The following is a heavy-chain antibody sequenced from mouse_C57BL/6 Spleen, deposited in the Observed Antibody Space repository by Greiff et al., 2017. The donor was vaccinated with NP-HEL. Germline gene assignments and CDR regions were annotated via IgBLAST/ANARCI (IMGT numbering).Heavy chain of an antibody. J-gene: IGHJ3*01. D-gene: IGHD2-5*01. Sequence: QVQLQQPGTELVKPGASVKLSCKASGYTFTSYWMHWVKQRPGQGLEWIGNINPSNGGTNYNEKFKSKATLTVDKSSSKAYMQLRSLTSEDSAVDDWAKGDYYSTAWFAYWGQGTLVTVSA. CDR1: GYTFTSYW. CDR3: AKGDYYSTAWFAY. CDR2: INPSNGGT. V-gene: IGHV1-53*01.